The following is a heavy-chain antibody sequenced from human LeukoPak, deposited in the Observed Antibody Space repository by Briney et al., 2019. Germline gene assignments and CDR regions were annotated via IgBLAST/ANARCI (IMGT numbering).Heavy chain of an antibody. CDR3: ARGFEDSGYSSSAYKYYYYMDV. CDR1: EVTFSRQW. Sequence: GGSLRLSCVASEVTFSRQWILWVGQAPGKGLEGVANIKQDGREKYYVDSVKGRFTISRDNVKNYVDLQMNSLRAADTAVYYCARGFEDSGYSSSAYKYYYYMDVWGKGTTVTVSS. D-gene: IGHD6-6*01. V-gene: IGHV3-7*01. J-gene: IGHJ6*03. CDR2: IKQDGREK.